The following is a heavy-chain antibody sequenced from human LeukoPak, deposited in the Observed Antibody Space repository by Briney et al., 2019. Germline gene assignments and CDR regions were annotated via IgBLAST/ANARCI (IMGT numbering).Heavy chain of an antibody. D-gene: IGHD2-15*01. CDR1: GFTFSSYA. CDR2: ISGSGGST. V-gene: IGHV3-23*01. J-gene: IGHJ6*03. Sequence: GGSLRLSCAASGFTFSSYAMSWVRQAPGKGLEWVSSISGSGGSTYYADSVKGRFTISRDNSKNTLFLQMNSLRAEDTAVYYCAKNGDRGAYCTGGTCYPYFYYYMDVWGKGTTVTI. CDR3: AKNGDRGAYCTGGTCYPYFYYYMDV.